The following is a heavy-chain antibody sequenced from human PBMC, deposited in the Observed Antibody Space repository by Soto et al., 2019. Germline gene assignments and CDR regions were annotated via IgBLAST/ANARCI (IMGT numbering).Heavy chain of an antibody. CDR1: RFTFSSDS. D-gene: IGHD3-3*01. CDR2: ISSSSTI. CDR3: ARDLDFLEWFIDY. V-gene: IGHV3-48*01. J-gene: IGHJ4*02. Sequence: GGSLRISRAASRFTFSSDSMNWVRQAPGKGLEWVSYISSSSTIYYADSVKGRFTISRDNAKSSLYLQMNSLRAEDTAVYYCARDLDFLEWFIDYWVQGTLVTVSS.